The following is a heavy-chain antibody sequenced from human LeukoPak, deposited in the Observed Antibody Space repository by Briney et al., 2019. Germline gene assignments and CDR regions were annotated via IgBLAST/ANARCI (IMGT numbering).Heavy chain of an antibody. CDR1: GFTVSSNY. J-gene: IGHJ4*02. CDR2: ICSGGST. CDR3: ATGGDNDILTGYYTSFDY. V-gene: IGHV3-53*01. D-gene: IGHD3-9*01. Sequence: GGSLRLSCAASGFTVSSNYMSWVRQAPGKGLEWVSVICSGGSTYYADSVKGRFTISRDNSKNTLYLQMNSLRAEDTAVYYCATGGDNDILTGYYTSFDYWGQGTLVTVS.